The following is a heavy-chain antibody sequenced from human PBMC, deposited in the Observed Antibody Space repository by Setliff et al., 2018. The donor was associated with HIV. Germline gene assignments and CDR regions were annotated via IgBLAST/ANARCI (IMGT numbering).Heavy chain of an antibody. CDR2: INPNSGGT. V-gene: IGHV1-2*06. CDR3: ARQLSNSLES. D-gene: IGHD1-1*01. CDR1: GGTFSTYS. Sequence: ASVKVSCKASGGTFSTYSMNWVRQAPGQGLEWMGRINPNSGGTNYAQKFQGRVTMTRDTSISTAYMELSRLRSDDTAVYYCARQLSNSLESWGQGTPVTVSS. J-gene: IGHJ4*02.